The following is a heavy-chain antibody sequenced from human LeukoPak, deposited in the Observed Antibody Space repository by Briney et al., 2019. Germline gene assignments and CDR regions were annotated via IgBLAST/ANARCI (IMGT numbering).Heavy chain of an antibody. CDR3: ARGRRDGYNFDY. CDR2: IYYSGGT. D-gene: IGHD5-24*01. Sequence: SETLSLTCTVSGGSINSGGYYWSWIRQHPGKGREWIGYIYYSGGTYYNPSLKSRITISLDTSKNQFSLKLSSVTAADTAVYYCARGRRDGYNFDYWGQGTLVTVSS. V-gene: IGHV4-31*03. CDR1: GGSINSGGYY. J-gene: IGHJ4*02.